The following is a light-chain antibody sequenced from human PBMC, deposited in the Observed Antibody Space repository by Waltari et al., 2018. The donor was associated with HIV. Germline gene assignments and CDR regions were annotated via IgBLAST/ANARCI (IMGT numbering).Light chain of an antibody. V-gene: IGLV2-14*01. CDR3: NSYTSISTWV. J-gene: IGLJ3*02. Sequence: QSALTQPASVSGSPGQSITISCTGSSSDVGSYSYVSWYQQHPGKAPKLMIYEVSNRPAGVSHRFSCSKSGHTASLTISGLQPEDEADYYCNSYTSISTWVFGGGTKLTVL. CDR1: SSDVGSYSY. CDR2: EVS.